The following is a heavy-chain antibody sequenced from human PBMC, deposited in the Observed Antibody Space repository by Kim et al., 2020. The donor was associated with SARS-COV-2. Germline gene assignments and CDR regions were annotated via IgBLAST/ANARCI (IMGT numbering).Heavy chain of an antibody. CDR2: T. CDR3: ARNYWFYFDY. Sequence: TEYVESMEGRFNISRDNAKKSLYLHMNGLRAEDTAVYYCARNYWFYFDYWGQGTLVTVSS. J-gene: IGHJ4*02. V-gene: IGHV3-7*03. D-gene: IGHD2-8*02.